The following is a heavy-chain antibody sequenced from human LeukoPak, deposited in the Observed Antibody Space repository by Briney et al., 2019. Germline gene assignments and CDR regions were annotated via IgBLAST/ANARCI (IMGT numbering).Heavy chain of an antibody. D-gene: IGHD6-13*01. CDR3: ARDLGIAAAAKGY. Sequence: GGSLRLSCAASGFTFSNYNMHWVRQAPGKGLEWVSFISSSSGYIYYADSVKGRFTISRDNAKNSLYLQMNSLRAEDTAVYYCARDLGIAAAAKGYWGQGTLVTVSS. J-gene: IGHJ4*02. CDR2: ISSSSGYI. CDR1: GFTFSNYN. V-gene: IGHV3-21*01.